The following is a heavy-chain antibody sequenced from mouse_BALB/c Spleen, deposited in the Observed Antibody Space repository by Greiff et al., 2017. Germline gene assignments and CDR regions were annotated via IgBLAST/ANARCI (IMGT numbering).Heavy chain of an antibody. CDR3: AKKREGNYLWYFDV. V-gene: IGHV2-5-1*01. CDR2: IWRGGST. Sequence: QVQLKQSGPSLVQPSQSLSITCTVSGFSLTSYGVHWVRQSPGKGLEWLGVIWRGGSTDYNAAFMSRLSITKDNSKSQVFFKMNSLQADDTAIYYCAKKREGNYLWYFDVWGAGTTVTVSS. J-gene: IGHJ1*01. D-gene: IGHD2-1*01. CDR1: GFSLTSYG.